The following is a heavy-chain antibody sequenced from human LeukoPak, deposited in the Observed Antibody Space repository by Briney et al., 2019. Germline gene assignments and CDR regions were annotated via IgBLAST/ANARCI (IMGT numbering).Heavy chain of an antibody. CDR1: GGSISSSSYY. CDR3: ARLGFGELLSFDY. V-gene: IGHV4-39*07. D-gene: IGHD3-10*01. Sequence: SETLSLTCTVSGGSISSSSYYWGWIRQPPGKGLEWIGSIYYSGSTYYNPSLKSRVTISVDTSKNQFSLKLSSVTAADTAVYYCARLGFGELLSFDYWGQGTLVTVSS. CDR2: IYYSGST. J-gene: IGHJ4*02.